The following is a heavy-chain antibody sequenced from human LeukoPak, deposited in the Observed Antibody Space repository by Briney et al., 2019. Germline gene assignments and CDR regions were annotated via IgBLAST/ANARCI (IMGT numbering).Heavy chain of an antibody. CDR2: INPNSGGT. D-gene: IGHD3-10*01. CDR1: GYTFTGYY. V-gene: IGHV1-2*02. Sequence: ASVKVSCKASGYTFTGYYMHWVRQAPGQGLEWMGWINPNSGGTNYAQKFQGRVTMTRDTSISTAYMEQSRLRSDDTAVYYCARSYYGSGSYFELPSNWFDPWGQGTLVTVSS. CDR3: ARSYYGSGSYFELPSNWFDP. J-gene: IGHJ5*02.